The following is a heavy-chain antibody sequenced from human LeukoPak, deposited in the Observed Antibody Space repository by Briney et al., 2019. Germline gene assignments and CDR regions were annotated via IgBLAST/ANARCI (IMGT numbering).Heavy chain of an antibody. CDR3: ASQSIVLMVYAISNAFDI. J-gene: IGHJ3*02. Sequence: GASVKVSCKASGYTFTCYCMHWVRQAPGQGLEWMGRINPNSGGTNYAQKFQGRVTMTRDTSISTAYMELSRLRSDDTAVYYCASQSIVLMVYAISNAFDIWGQGTMVTVSS. CDR1: GYTFTCYC. V-gene: IGHV1-2*06. CDR2: INPNSGGT. D-gene: IGHD2-8*01.